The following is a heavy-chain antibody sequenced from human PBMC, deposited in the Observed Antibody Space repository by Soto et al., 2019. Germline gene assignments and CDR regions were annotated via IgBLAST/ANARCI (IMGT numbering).Heavy chain of an antibody. Sequence: GESLKISCKGSGYSFTSYWIGWVRQMPGKGLEWMGIIYPGDSDTRYSPSFQGQVTISADKSISTAYLQWSSLKASDTAMYYCARSSDCSSPSCYTYYFYGMDVWGQGTTVTVSS. CDR1: GYSFTSYW. CDR2: IYPGDSDT. J-gene: IGHJ6*02. CDR3: ARSSDCSSPSCYTYYFYGMDV. V-gene: IGHV5-51*01. D-gene: IGHD2-2*02.